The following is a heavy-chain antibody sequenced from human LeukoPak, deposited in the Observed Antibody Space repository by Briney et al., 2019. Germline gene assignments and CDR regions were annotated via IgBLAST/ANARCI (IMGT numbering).Heavy chain of an antibody. CDR2: IIPIFGIA. D-gene: IGHD3-22*01. V-gene: IGHV1-69*04. Sequence: ASVKVSCKASGGTFSSYAISWVRQAPGQGLEWMGRIIPIFGIANYAQEFQGRVTITADKSTSTAYMELSSLRSEDTAVYYCARGYDSSGYYHSDFDYWGQGTLVTVSS. CDR3: ARGYDSSGYYHSDFDY. CDR1: GGTFSSYA. J-gene: IGHJ4*02.